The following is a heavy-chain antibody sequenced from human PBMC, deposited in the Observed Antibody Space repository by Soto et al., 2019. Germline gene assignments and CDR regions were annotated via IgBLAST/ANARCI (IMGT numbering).Heavy chain of an antibody. CDR1: GGTFSSYT. CDR3: ARGRRAVAGIDY. Sequence: QVQLVQSGAEVKKPGSSVKVSCKASGGTFSSYTIIWVRQAPGQGLEWMGRIIPILGIANYAQKFQGRVTITADKSTSTAYMDLSSLRSEDTAVYYCARGRRAVAGIDYWGQGTLVTVSS. V-gene: IGHV1-69*02. D-gene: IGHD6-19*01. CDR2: IIPILGIA. J-gene: IGHJ4*02.